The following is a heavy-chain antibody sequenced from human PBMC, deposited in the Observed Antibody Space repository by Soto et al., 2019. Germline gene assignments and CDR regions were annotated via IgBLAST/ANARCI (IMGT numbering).Heavy chain of an antibody. D-gene: IGHD4-4*01. V-gene: IGHV3-33*05. J-gene: IGHJ6*02. CDR2: ILHDGSAE. CDR3: ARSRDGYSFYFYYGMDG. CDR1: GFIFTSYG. Sequence: PGGSLRLSCAASGFIFTSYGMRWVRQAPGKXLEWMALILHDGSAEYYADSVKGRFTISRDNSKNTLYLQMNSLTAEDTAVYYCARSRDGYSFYFYYGMDGWGQGTTVTVFS.